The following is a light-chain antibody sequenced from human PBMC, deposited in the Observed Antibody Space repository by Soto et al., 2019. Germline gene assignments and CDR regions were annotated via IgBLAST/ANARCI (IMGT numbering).Light chain of an antibody. CDR1: SSDVGGYNY. J-gene: IGLJ3*02. V-gene: IGLV2-14*01. CDR3: SSYTSSSTRV. CDR2: EVS. Sequence: QSVLTQPASVSGSPGQLITISCTGTSSDVGGYNYVSWYQQHPGKAPKLMIYEVSNRPSGVSNRFSGSKSGNTASLTISGLQAEDEADYYCSSYTSSSTRVFGGGTKVTVL.